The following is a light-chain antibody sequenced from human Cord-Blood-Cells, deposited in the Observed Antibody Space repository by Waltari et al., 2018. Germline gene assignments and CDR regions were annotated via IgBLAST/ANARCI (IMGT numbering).Light chain of an antibody. Sequence: EIVLTQSPATLSLSPGDRATLSCRASQSVSSYLAWYQQKPGQAPRLLIYDASNSATGIPARFSGSGSGTDFTVTIISLEPEDFAVDYCQQRSNWPQTVGQGTRLEIK. CDR1: QSVSSY. CDR2: DAS. CDR3: QQRSNWPQT. V-gene: IGKV3-11*01. J-gene: IGKJ5*01.